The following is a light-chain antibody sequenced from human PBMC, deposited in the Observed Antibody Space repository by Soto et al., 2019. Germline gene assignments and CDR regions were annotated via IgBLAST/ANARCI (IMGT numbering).Light chain of an antibody. V-gene: IGLV2-8*01. CDR2: EVS. CDR1: SSDVGGYNY. Sequence: QSALTQPPSASGSPGQSVTISCTGTSSDVGGYNYVSWYQQHPGKAPKLMIYEVSKRPSGVPDRFSGSKSGNTASLTVSGLQAEDEADYYCSSYAASNMLVFGGGTKVTVL. CDR3: SSYAASNMLV. J-gene: IGLJ2*01.